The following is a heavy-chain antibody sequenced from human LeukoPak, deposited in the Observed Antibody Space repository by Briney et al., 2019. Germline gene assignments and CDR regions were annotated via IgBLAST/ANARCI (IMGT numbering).Heavy chain of an antibody. V-gene: IGHV1-18*01. CDR2: ISAYNGNT. CDR1: GYTFTSYG. J-gene: IGHJ6*02. CDR3: ARGITGTLYYYYYGMDV. Sequence: GASVKVSCKASGYTFTSYGISWVRQAPGQGLEWMGWISAYNGNTNYAQKLQGRVTMTTDTSTSTAYTELRSLRSDDTAVYYCARGITGTLYYYYYGMDVWGQGTTVTVSS. D-gene: IGHD1-20*01.